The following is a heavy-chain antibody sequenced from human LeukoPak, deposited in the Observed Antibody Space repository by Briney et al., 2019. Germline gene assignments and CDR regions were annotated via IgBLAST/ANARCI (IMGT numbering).Heavy chain of an antibody. V-gene: IGHV3-7*02. D-gene: IGHD4-17*01. Sequence: PGGSLRLSCAASGFTFSRYWMTWVRQAPGKGLEWVANINRDGSEKHYEDSVKGRFTISRDNAKNSLYLQMDSLRADDTAVYYCVCDYGGYRGQGTLVTVSS. CDR3: VCDYGGY. CDR2: INRDGSEK. J-gene: IGHJ4*02. CDR1: GFTFSRYW.